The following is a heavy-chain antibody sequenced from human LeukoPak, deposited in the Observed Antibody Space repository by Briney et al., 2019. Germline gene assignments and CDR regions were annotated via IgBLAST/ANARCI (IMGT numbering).Heavy chain of an antibody. CDR1: GFTFSSYS. D-gene: IGHD1-26*01. V-gene: IGHV3-21*01. Sequence: PGGSLRLSCAASGFTFSSYSMNWVRQAPGKGLEWVSSISSSSSYIYYADSVKGRFTISRDNAKNSLYLQVNSLRAEDTAVYYCASGHSGSYDYFDYWGQGTLVTVSS. J-gene: IGHJ4*02. CDR2: ISSSSSYI. CDR3: ASGHSGSYDYFDY.